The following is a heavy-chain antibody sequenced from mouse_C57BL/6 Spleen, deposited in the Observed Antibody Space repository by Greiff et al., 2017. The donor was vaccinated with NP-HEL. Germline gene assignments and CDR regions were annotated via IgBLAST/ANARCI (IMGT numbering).Heavy chain of an antibody. V-gene: IGHV1-26*01. CDR1: GYTFTDYY. D-gene: IGHD1-1*01. CDR2: INPNNGGT. J-gene: IGHJ2*01. Sequence: EVQLQESGPELVKPGASVKISCKASGYTFTDYYMNWVKQSHGKSLEWIGDINPNNGGTSYNQKFKGKATLTVDKSSSTAYMELRSLTSEDSAVYYCATNYYGSRYFDYWGQGTTLTVSS. CDR3: ATNYYGSRYFDY.